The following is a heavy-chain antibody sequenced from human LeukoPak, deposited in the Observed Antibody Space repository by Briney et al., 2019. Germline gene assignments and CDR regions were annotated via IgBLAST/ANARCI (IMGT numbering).Heavy chain of an antibody. CDR3: ASRKDTPHLPDY. J-gene: IGHJ4*02. V-gene: IGHV3-30-3*01. D-gene: IGHD5-18*01. CDR1: GFTCSSSA. Sequence: GRSLRLSCAASGFTCSSSAMYWGHQAPGKGLEWVAVISYDGSNKYYADSVKGRFTISRDNSKNTLYLQMNSLRAEDTAVYYCASRKDTPHLPDYWGQGTLVTVSS. CDR2: ISYDGSNK.